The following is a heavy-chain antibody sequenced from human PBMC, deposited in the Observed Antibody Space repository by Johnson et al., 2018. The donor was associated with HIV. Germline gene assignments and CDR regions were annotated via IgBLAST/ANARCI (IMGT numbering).Heavy chain of an antibody. CDR2: IDTAGDT. CDR1: GFTLSSYD. J-gene: IGHJ3*02. V-gene: IGHV3-13*01. Sequence: MQLVESGGGLVQPGGSLRLSCAASGFTLSSYDMHWVRQATGKGLEWVSEIDTAGDTYYPGSVKGRFTTSRENAKNSLYLQMNSLRTGDTAVYYCARDWDAFDIWGQGTMVTVSS. CDR3: ARDWDAFDI.